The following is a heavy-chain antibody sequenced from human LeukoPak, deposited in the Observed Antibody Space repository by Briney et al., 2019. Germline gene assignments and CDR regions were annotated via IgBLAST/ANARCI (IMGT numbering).Heavy chain of an antibody. V-gene: IGHV3-20*04. D-gene: IGHD3-10*01. Sequence: GGSLRLSCAASGFTFDDYGMSWVRQAPGRGLEWVSGINWNGGSTGYADSVKGRFTISRDNAKNSLYLQMNSLRAEDTALYYCAREQGMVRGSWFDPWGQGTLVTVSS. J-gene: IGHJ5*02. CDR2: INWNGGST. CDR1: GFTFDDYG. CDR3: AREQGMVRGSWFDP.